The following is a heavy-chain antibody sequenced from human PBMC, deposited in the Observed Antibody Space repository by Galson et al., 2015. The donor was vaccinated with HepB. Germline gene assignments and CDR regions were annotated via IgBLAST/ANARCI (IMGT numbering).Heavy chain of an antibody. J-gene: IGHJ3*01. CDR1: GFSFSNYW. CDR2: ISWDGGST. CDR3: AKDITMID. D-gene: IGHD3-22*01. V-gene: IGHV3-43D*03. Sequence: SLRLSCAASGFSFSNYWMSWVRQAPGKGLEWVSLISWDGGSTYYADSVKGRFTISRDNSKNSLYLQMNSLRAEDTALYYCAKDITMIDWGQGTMVTVSS.